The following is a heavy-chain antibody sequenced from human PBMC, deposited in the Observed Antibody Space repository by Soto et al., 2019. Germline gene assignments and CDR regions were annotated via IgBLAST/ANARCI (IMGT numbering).Heavy chain of an antibody. CDR1: GFTFNSYT. Sequence: EVQLVESGGGLVQPGGSLRLSCAASGFTFNSYTMNWVRQAPGKGLEWVSFISISDSVVSYADSVKGRFTISRDNAKNSRYLQMNSLRADDTALYYCVRDHLWAFDYWGQGTLVTVSS. D-gene: IGHD1-26*01. V-gene: IGHV3-21*02. CDR3: VRDHLWAFDY. J-gene: IGHJ4*02. CDR2: ISISDSVV.